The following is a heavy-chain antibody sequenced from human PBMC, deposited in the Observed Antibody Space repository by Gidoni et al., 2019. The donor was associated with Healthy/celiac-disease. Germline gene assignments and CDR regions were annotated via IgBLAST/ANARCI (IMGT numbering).Heavy chain of an antibody. CDR1: GFTFSSYS. CDR3: ARELSYYGGKSADYYYGMDV. CDR2: ISIGSSYI. J-gene: IGHJ6*02. Sequence: EVQLVESGGGLVKPGGSLSLSCAASGFTFSSYSMNWVRQATGKGSEWVSSISIGSSYIYYADSGKGRFTIARDNAKNSLYLQMNSRRAEDTAVYYCARELSYYGGKSADYYYGMDVWGQGTTVTVSS. V-gene: IGHV3-21*01. D-gene: IGHD4-17*01.